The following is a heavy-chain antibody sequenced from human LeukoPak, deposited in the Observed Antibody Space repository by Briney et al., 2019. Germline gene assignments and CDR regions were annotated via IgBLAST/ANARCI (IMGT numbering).Heavy chain of an antibody. CDR1: GGTFSSYA. V-gene: IGHV1-69*04. CDR2: IIPILGIA. J-gene: IGHJ4*02. Sequence: ASVKVSCKASGGTFSSYAISWVRQAPGQGLEWMGRIIPILGIANYAQKFQGRVTITADKSTSTAYMELSSLRSEDTAVYYCARSGYSSGHFDYWGQGTLVTVSS. D-gene: IGHD6-19*01. CDR3: ARSGYSSGHFDY.